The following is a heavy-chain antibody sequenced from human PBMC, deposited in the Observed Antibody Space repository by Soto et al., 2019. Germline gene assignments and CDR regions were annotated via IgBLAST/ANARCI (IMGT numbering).Heavy chain of an antibody. V-gene: IGHV4-34*01. CDR1: GGSFSGDY. CDR2: INHSGST. Sequence: SETLCLTCAVYGGSFSGDYWSWIRQPPGKGLEWIGEINHSGSTNYNPSRKSRVTISVDTSKNQFSLKLSSVTAVDTAVYYCARRYVLTGYYTYYWGQGTLVSVSS. J-gene: IGHJ4*02. CDR3: ARRYVLTGYYTYY. D-gene: IGHD3-9*01.